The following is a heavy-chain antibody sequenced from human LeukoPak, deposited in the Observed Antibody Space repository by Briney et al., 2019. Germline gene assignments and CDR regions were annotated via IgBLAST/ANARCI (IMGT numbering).Heavy chain of an antibody. J-gene: IGHJ3*02. D-gene: IGHD3-10*01. V-gene: IGHV1-18*01. CDR1: GYTFTSYG. CDR3: AKERGAYGAFDI. Sequence: ASVKVSCKASGYTFTSYGISWVRQAPGQGLEWMGWISAYNGNTNYAQKIQGRVTMTTDTSTSTAYMELRSLRSDDTAVYYCAKERGAYGAFDIWGQGTMVTVSS. CDR2: ISAYNGNT.